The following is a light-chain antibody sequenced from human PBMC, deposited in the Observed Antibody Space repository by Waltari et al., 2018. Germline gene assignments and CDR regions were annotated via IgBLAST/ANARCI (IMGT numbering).Light chain of an antibody. CDR1: SSDVGGYNY. V-gene: IGLV2-14*03. J-gene: IGLJ1*01. CDR2: AVS. Sequence: QSALTQPASVSGSPGQSITISCTGTSSDVGGYNYVSWYQQYPGKAPKLVIYAVSNRPSGASNRFSGSKSGNTASLIISGLQAEDEADYYCSSYTSSSLYVFGTGTKVTVL. CDR3: SSYTSSSLYV.